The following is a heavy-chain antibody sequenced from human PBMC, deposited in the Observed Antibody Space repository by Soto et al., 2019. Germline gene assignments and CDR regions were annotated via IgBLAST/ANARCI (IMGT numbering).Heavy chain of an antibody. CDR2: INPSGGST. CDR3: ARGDWLDP. CDR1: GFTFTSYY. J-gene: IGHJ5*02. V-gene: IGHV1-46*01. Sequence: AASVKVSCKASGFTFTSYYMHWVRQAPGQGLEWMGKINPSGGSTSYSQKFQGRVNMTRDTSTSTVYMEMSSLRSEDTAVYYCARGDWLDPWGQGTLVTAPQ.